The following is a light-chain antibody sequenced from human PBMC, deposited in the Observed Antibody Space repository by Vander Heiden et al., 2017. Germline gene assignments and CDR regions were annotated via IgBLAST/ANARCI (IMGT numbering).Light chain of an antibody. CDR2: WAS. J-gene: IGKJ4*01. V-gene: IGKV4-1*01. CDR1: QTVLDSYNNRNY. CDR3: QQYYSTPLT. Sequence: DIVMTQPPHSLAVAPGEGATINCKSSQTVLDSYNNRNYLDWYQQKPGQPPELLIYWASTRQSGVPGRFSGSGSGTDFTLTISNLQAEDVAVYYCQQYYSTPLTFGGGTKVEIK.